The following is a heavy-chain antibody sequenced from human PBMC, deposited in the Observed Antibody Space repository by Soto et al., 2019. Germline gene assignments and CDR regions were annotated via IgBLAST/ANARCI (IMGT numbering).Heavy chain of an antibody. CDR2: VSSEGGTQ. D-gene: IGHD3-3*01. CDR3: ARENYYDGHVIGSLDL. J-gene: IGHJ2*01. V-gene: IGHV3-30-3*01. Sequence: QVQLVESGGGVVQPGRSLRLSCTASGFTFSTYAMQWVRQAPGKGLEWVAVVSSEGGTQFYADSVKGRFTISRDNSKNSLYLQMSSLTTEDAAIYYCARENYYDGHVIGSLDLWGRGTLVSVSS. CDR1: GFTFSTYA.